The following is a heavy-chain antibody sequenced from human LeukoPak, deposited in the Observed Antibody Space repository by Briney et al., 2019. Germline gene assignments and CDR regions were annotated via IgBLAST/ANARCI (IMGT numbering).Heavy chain of an antibody. Sequence: AGSLRLSCAASGFTFSSYEMNWVRQAHGKVLEWVSYITTGGSTTHYADSVKGGFTISRDNAKNSLYLQMSSLRAEDTAVYYCASLDRGSYYSFDYWGQGTLVTVSS. CDR1: GFTFSSYE. J-gene: IGHJ4*02. V-gene: IGHV3-48*03. D-gene: IGHD1-26*01. CDR2: ITTGGSTT. CDR3: ASLDRGSYYSFDY.